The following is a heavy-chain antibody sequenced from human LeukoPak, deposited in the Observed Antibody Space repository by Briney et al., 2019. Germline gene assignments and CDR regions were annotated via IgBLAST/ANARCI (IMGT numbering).Heavy chain of an antibody. D-gene: IGHD2-15*01. CDR1: GGSFSDYS. CDR3: ARGVCSGGSCYPYYYYGMDV. CDR2: INHSGGT. J-gene: IGHJ6*02. V-gene: IGHV4-34*01. Sequence: SETLSLTCAVYGGSFSDYSWTWIRQPPGKGLQWIGEINHSGGTNHNPSLMSRVIMSVDTSKNQISLKVSSVTAADTAVYYCARGVCSGGSCYPYYYYGMDVWGQGTTVTVSS.